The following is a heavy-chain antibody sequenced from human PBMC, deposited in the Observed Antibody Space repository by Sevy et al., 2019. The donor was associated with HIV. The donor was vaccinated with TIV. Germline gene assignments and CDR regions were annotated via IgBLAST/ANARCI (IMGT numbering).Heavy chain of an antibody. CDR1: GFTFSSYS. D-gene: IGHD3-16*01. V-gene: IGHV3-21*01. Sequence: GGSLRLSCAASGFTFSSYSMNWVRQAPGKGLEWVSSISGSSSYIYYADSVKGRFTISRDNAKNSLYLQMNSLRAEDTAVYYCARDSGGEFPFDYWGQGTLVTVSS. J-gene: IGHJ4*02. CDR3: ARDSGGEFPFDY. CDR2: ISGSSSYI.